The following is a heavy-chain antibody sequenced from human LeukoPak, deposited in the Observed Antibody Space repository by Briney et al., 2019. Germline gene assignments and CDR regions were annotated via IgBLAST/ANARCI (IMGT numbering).Heavy chain of an antibody. V-gene: IGHV3-7*01. CDR3: ARDSAVATYYGVDV. Sequence: GGSLRLSCAASGFTFSSYWMSWVHQAPGKGLEWVANIKQDGSEKYYVDSVKGRFTISRDNAKTSLYLQMNSLRAEDTAVYYCARDSAVATYYGVDVWGQGTTVTVS. CDR1: GFTFSSYW. D-gene: IGHD6-19*01. J-gene: IGHJ6*02. CDR2: IKQDGSEK.